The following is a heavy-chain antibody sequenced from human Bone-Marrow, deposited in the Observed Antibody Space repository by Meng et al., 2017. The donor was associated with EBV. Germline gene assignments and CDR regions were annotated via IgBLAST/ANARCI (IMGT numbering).Heavy chain of an antibody. CDR3: ASESGRGFTPDY. CDR1: GGTFRSDA. J-gene: IGHJ4*02. V-gene: IGHV1-69*01. D-gene: IGHD3-10*01. Sequence: QVQLQQSGAEVKKPGSSVKVSCRTSGGTFRSDAVSWVRQAPGQGLEWMGGLIPMSGAPHYAQKFQDRVAIIADESTSTHSMELNNLRFEDTAMYYCASESGRGFTPDYWGQGTLVTVPS. CDR2: LIPMSGAP.